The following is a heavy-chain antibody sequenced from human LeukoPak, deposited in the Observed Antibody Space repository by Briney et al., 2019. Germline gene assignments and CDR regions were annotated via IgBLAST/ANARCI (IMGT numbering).Heavy chain of an antibody. J-gene: IGHJ4*02. Sequence: SETLSLTCTVSGGSVSSSSYYLSWIRQPPGKGLDWITYMSPSGTTKYNPSLKSRVTTSVDTSRTQFSLRLSSVTAADTAVYYCARGQDDRSGTFDYWGQGTLVTVSS. D-gene: IGHD3-22*01. CDR2: MSPSGTT. CDR3: ARGQDDRSGTFDY. V-gene: IGHV4-61*01. CDR1: GGSVSSSSYY.